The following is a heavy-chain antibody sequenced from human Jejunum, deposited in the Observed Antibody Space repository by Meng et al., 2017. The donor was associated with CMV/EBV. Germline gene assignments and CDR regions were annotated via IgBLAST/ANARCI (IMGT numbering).Heavy chain of an antibody. CDR1: W. J-gene: IGHJ4*02. CDR2: IRFDGNDK. V-gene: IGHV3-30*02. D-gene: IGHD2-15*01. CDR3: AKDFYSDFLGEVFDY. Sequence: WMDGVRKTPVKGLEWVAFIRFDGNDKRYVDSVKGRFTISRDNSKDTVYLEMNSLRLEDTAVYYCAKDFYSDFLGEVFDYWGQGTLVTVSS.